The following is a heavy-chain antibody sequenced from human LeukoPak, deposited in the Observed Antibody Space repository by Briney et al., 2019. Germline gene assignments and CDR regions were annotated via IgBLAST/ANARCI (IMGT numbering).Heavy chain of an antibody. CDR3: AKDRYGYYYGMDV. Sequence: GGSLRLSCAASGFTFSSYGVHWVRQAPGKGLEWVAVISYDGSNKYYADSVKGRFTISRDNSKNTLCLQMNSLRAEDTAVYYCAKDRYGYYYGMDVWGKGTTVTVSS. J-gene: IGHJ6*04. D-gene: IGHD5-18*01. CDR1: GFTFSSYG. CDR2: ISYDGSNK. V-gene: IGHV3-30*18.